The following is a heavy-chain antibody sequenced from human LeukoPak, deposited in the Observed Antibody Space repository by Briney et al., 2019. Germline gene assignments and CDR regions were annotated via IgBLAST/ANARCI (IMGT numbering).Heavy chain of an antibody. D-gene: IGHD1-26*01. CDR2: ISHDGTVQ. J-gene: IGHJ4*02. CDR3: AKEPAKWELQYYFDY. V-gene: IGHV3-30*18. Sequence: GGSLRLSCVASGFTFSSYGMQWVRQAPGKGLEWVAVISHDGTVQYYADSVKGRFTISRDNSKNTLYLQMNSLRAEDTAVYYCAKEPAKWELQYYFDYWGQGTLVTVSS. CDR1: GFTFSSYG.